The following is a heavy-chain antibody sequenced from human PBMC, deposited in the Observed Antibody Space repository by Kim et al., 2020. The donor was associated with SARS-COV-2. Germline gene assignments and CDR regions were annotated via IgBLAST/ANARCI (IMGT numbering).Heavy chain of an antibody. V-gene: IGHV3-30*07. D-gene: IGHD2-15*01. CDR3: ARDMSLVVVAATLDV. Sequence: ANSVKGRFTITRDNSKNTLYLQMNSLRAEDTAVYYCARDMSLVVVAATLDVWGQGTTVTVSS. J-gene: IGHJ6*02.